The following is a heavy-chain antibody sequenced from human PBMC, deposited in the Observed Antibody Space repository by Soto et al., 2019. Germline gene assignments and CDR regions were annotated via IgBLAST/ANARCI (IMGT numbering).Heavy chain of an antibody. J-gene: IGHJ4*02. CDR2: IIPIFGTA. Sequence: SVKVSCKASGGTFSSYAISWVRQAPGQGLEWMGGIIPIFGTANYAQKFQGRVTITADESTSTAYMELSSLRSEDTAVYYCARGIYAEYSSSPNFDYWGQGTLVTVSS. D-gene: IGHD6-6*01. V-gene: IGHV1-69*13. CDR1: GGTFSSYA. CDR3: ARGIYAEYSSSPNFDY.